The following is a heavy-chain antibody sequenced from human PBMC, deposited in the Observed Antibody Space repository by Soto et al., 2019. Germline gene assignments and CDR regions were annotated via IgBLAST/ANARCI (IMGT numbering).Heavy chain of an antibody. V-gene: IGHV5-51*01. Sequence: GESLKISCKASGYSFTTYWIAWVRQKPGKGLEWVGIINPGDFDTRYSPSFQGQVTISADRSSSTAYLQWTSLKAADTASYYCARHEQYYYYYYGMDVWGQGTTVTVSS. J-gene: IGHJ6*02. CDR1: GYSFTTYW. CDR2: INPGDFDT. CDR3: ARHEQYYYYYYGMDV.